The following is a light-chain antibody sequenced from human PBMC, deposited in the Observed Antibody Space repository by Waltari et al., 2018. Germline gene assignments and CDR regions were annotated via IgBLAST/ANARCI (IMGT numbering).Light chain of an antibody. CDR2: DVT. CDR3: TSFSTISTSL. CDR1: SNDIGDYNY. J-gene: IGLJ3*02. V-gene: IGLV2-14*03. Sequence: QSALTQPASVSGSPGQSITISCTGTSNDIGDYNYVSWYQHQSGKAPKLMIYDVTERPSGVSNRFSRSKSGNTASLTISGLQADDEADYYCTSFSTISTSLFGGVTKVTVL.